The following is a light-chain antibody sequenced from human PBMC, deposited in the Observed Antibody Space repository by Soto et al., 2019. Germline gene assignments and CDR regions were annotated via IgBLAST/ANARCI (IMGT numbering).Light chain of an antibody. CDR3: GSYTSPDTTFV. Sequence: QSVLAQPSSVSGSPGQSITISCTGTSTDVGGYNYVSWYQHHPGKGPKLIIYEVSNRPSGVSDRFSGSKSGNKASLIISNLEAEDESEYYCGSYTSPDTTFVFGTGTKV. V-gene: IGLV2-14*01. CDR2: EVS. CDR1: STDVGGYNY. J-gene: IGLJ1*01.